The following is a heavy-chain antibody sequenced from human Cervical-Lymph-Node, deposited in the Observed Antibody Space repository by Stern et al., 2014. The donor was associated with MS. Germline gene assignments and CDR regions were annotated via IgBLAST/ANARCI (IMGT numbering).Heavy chain of an antibody. CDR3: ARDTSSPERSDW. Sequence: EVQLGESGGGVIQPGGSLRLSCTASGFTVSRDYMTWVSQAPGKGLEWVSLITNVGSTFYTDSVKGRFTISRDDSKNTVYLHMTSLRAEDTAMYYCARDTSSPERSDWWGQGTLVTVSS. D-gene: IGHD1-1*01. J-gene: IGHJ4*02. CDR2: ITNVGST. CDR1: GFTVSRDY. V-gene: IGHV3-53*01.